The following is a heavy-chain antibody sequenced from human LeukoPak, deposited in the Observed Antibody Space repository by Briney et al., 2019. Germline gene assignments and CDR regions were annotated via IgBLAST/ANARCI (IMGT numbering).Heavy chain of an antibody. CDR2: INHSGST. D-gene: IGHD3-10*01. CDR3: ARGMGLLWFGEYRKRFDY. V-gene: IGHV4-39*07. CDR1: GGSISSSSHY. Sequence: PSETLSLTCTVSGGSISSSSHYWGWIRQPPGKGLEWIGEINHSGSTNYNPSLKSRVTISVDASKNQFSLKLSSVTAADTAVYYCARGMGLLWFGEYRKRFDYWGQGTLVTVSS. J-gene: IGHJ4*02.